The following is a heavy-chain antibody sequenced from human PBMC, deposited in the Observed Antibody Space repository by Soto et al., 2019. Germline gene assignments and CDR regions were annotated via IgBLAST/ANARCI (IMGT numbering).Heavy chain of an antibody. CDR1: GGSFSGYY. CDR3: ARGPSYSGYVSDY. J-gene: IGHJ4*02. Sequence: QVQLQQWGAGLLKPSETLSLTCAVYGGSFSGYYWSWFRQPPGKGLEWIGEINHSGSTNYNPSLRSRVTTSVDTSKNQFSLKLSSVTAADTAVYYCARGPSYSGYVSDYWGQGTLVTVSS. CDR2: INHSGST. D-gene: IGHD5-12*01. V-gene: IGHV4-34*01.